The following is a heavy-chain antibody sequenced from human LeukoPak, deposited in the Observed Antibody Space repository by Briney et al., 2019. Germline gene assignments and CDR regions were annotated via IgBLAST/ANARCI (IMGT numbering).Heavy chain of an antibody. V-gene: IGHV4-34*01. J-gene: IGHJ5*02. CDR2: INHSGST. Sequence: SETLSLTCAVYGGSFSGYYWSWIRQPPGKGLEWIGEINHSGSTNYNPSLKSRVTISVDTSKNQFSLELSSVTAADTAVYYCARPGRSYCSSTSCSNRFDPWGQGTLVTVSS. CDR1: GGSFSGYY. D-gene: IGHD2-2*01. CDR3: ARPGRSYCSSTSCSNRFDP.